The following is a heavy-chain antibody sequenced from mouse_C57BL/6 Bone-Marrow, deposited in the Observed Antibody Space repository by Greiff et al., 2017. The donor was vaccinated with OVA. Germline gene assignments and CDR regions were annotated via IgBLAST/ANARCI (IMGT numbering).Heavy chain of an antibody. CDR3: ARGLTTGQDY. D-gene: IGHD1-1*01. CDR2: ISYDGSN. CDR1: GYSITSGYY. V-gene: IGHV3-6*01. Sequence: DVKLQESGPGLVKPSQSLSLTCSVTGYSITSGYYWNWIRQFPGNKLEWMGYISYDGSNNYNPSLKNRISITRDTSKNQFFLKLNSVTTEDTATYYCARGLTTGQDYWGQGTTLTVSS. J-gene: IGHJ2*01.